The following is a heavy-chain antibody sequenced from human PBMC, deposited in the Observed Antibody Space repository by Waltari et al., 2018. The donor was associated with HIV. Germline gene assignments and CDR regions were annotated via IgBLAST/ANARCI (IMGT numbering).Heavy chain of an antibody. D-gene: IGHD2-2*02. J-gene: IGHJ5*02. CDR3: ARGMGYCSSTSCYMRWFDP. CDR1: GGYFSCYY. CDR2: INHSGST. Sequence: QVQLQQWGAGLLKPSETLSLTCAVYGGYFSCYYWCWIRQPPGKGLEWIGEINHSGSTNYNPSLKSRVTISVDTSKNQFSLKLSSVTAADTAVYYCARGMGYCSSTSCYMRWFDPWGQGTLVTVSS. V-gene: IGHV4-34*01.